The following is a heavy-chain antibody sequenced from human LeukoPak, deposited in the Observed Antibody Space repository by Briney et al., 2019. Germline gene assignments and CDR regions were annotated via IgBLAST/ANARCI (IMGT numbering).Heavy chain of an antibody. CDR3: AKIRSNLGYCSSTSCRGDAFDI. Sequence: GGALRLSCAASGFTFSSYGMHWVRQAPGKGLEWGAFIRYDGINKYYADSVKSRFTISRDNSKNTLYLQMNSLRAEDTAVYYCAKIRSNLGYCSSTSCRGDAFDIWGQGTMVTVSS. D-gene: IGHD2-2*01. J-gene: IGHJ3*02. CDR2: IRYDGINK. CDR1: GFTFSSYG. V-gene: IGHV3-30*02.